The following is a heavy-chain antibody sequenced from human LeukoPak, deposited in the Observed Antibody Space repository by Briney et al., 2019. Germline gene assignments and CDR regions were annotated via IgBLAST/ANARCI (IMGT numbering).Heavy chain of an antibody. J-gene: IGHJ6*03. CDR1: GFTFSSYS. Sequence: GGSLRLSCAASGFTFSSYSMNWVRQAPGKGLEWVSYISSSGSTIYYADSVKGRFTISRDNAKNSLYLQMNSLRAEDTAVYYCARDRAGSGYYYYYMDVWGKGTTVTVSS. CDR2: ISSSGSTI. CDR3: ARDRAGSGYYYYYMDV. V-gene: IGHV3-48*04. D-gene: IGHD3-22*01.